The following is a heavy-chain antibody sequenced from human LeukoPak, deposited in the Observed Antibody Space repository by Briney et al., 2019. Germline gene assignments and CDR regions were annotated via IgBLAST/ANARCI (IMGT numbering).Heavy chain of an antibody. V-gene: IGHV7-4-1*02. CDR2: INTNTGNP. Sequence: GASVKVSCKASGYTFTSYAMNWVRQAPGQGLEWMGWINTNTGNPTYAQGFTGRFVFSLDTSVSTAYLQISSLKAEDTAVYYCARSSRGIAVAQSDYWGQGTLVTVSS. J-gene: IGHJ4*02. CDR3: ARSSRGIAVAQSDY. D-gene: IGHD6-19*01. CDR1: GYTFTSYA.